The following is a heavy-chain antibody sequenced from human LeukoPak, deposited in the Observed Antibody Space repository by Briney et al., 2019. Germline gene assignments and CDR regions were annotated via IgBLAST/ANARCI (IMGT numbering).Heavy chain of an antibody. CDR2: INHSGST. CDR1: GGSFSGYY. J-gene: IGHJ6*03. Sequence: SETLSLTCAVYGGSFSGYYWSWIRQPPGKGLEWIGEINHSGSTNYNPSLKSRVTISVDTSKNQFSLKLSSVTAEDTAVYYCASVCGGSGYYYGSYYMDVWGKGTTVTVSS. D-gene: IGHD3-3*01. V-gene: IGHV4-34*01. CDR3: ASVCGGSGYYYGSYYMDV.